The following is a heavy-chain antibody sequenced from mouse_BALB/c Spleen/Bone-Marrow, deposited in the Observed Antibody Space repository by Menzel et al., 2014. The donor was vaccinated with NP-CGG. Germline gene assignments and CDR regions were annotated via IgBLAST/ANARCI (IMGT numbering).Heavy chain of an antibody. D-gene: IGHD1-1*02. Sequence: VQVVESGPQLVRPGASVKISCKASGYSISSYWMHWVKQRPGQGLEWIGMIDPSDSETRLNQKFKDKATLTVDKSSSTAYMHLSSPTSEGSAVYYCTRDDGGFAYWGQGTLVTVSA. J-gene: IGHJ3*01. CDR2: IDPSDSET. V-gene: IGHV1S127*01. CDR1: GYSISSYW. CDR3: TRDDGGFAY.